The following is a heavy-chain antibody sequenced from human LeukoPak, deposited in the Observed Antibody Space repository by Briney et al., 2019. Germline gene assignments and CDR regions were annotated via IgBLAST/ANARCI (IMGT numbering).Heavy chain of an antibody. CDR1: GFTFSSYA. CDR2: ISGSGGST. V-gene: IGHV3-23*01. D-gene: IGHD3-9*01. Sequence: GGSLRLSCAASGFTFSSYAMSWVRQAPGKGLEWVSAISGSGGSTYYADSVKGRFTISRDNSKNTLYLQMNSLRAEDTAVYYCAKITTEYDILTGFDYWGQGTLVTVSS. CDR3: AKITTEYDILTGFDY. J-gene: IGHJ4*02.